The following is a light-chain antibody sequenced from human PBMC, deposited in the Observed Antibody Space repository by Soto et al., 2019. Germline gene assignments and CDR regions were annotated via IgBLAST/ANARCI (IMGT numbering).Light chain of an antibody. Sequence: QSVLTQPRSVSGSPGQSVTISCTGTSSDVGGYNYVSWYQHHPGEAPKLMNYDVTKRPSGVPDRLSGSKSGNTASLTISRLQAEDEADYYCCSYAGSYTFNYVFGTGTKVTVL. CDR2: DVT. CDR1: SSDVGGYNY. V-gene: IGLV2-11*01. CDR3: CSYAGSYTFNYV. J-gene: IGLJ1*01.